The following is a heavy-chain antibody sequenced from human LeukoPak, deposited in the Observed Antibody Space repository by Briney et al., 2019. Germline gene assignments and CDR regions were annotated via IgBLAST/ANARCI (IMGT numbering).Heavy chain of an antibody. CDR1: GFTFGLYS. D-gene: IGHD1-26*01. Sequence: GGSLRLSCPASGFTFGLYSMTWVRQAAGKGLEWVANIAPDGSTQNYVDSLEGRFTISRDNPKNSLYLQMHSLRAEDAAVYYCARVIGGAIDHWGQGTLVTVSS. V-gene: IGHV3-7*01. CDR3: ARVIGGAIDH. CDR2: IAPDGSTQ. J-gene: IGHJ4*02.